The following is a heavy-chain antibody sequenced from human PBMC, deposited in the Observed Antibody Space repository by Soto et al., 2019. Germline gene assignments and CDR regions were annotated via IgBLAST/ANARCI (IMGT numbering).Heavy chain of an antibody. Sequence: EVHLEESGGGLVHPGGSLRLSCAASGFTFSSYWMNWVRQAPGKGLEWVANIDEDGSEYNDAESVRGRFTISRDNAKNTVYLQMNSLRAADTAVYYCARTGDGHHDFLDYWGQGILVSVSS. CDR1: GFTFSSYW. CDR3: ARTGDGHHDFLDY. J-gene: IGHJ4*02. V-gene: IGHV3-7*01. D-gene: IGHD1-1*01. CDR2: IDEDGSEY.